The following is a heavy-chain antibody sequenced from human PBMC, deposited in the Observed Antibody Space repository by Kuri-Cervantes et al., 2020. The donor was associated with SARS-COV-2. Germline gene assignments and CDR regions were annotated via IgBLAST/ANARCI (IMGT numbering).Heavy chain of an antibody. CDR1: GFTFSSYS. CDR2: ISSGSSTI. J-gene: IGHJ4*02. Sequence: GESLKISCAASGFTFSSYSMNWVRQAPGKGLEWVSYISSGSSTIYYADSVKGRFTTSRDNAKNSLYLQMNSLRAEDTAVYYCARGGSTISLDYWGQGTLVTVSS. D-gene: IGHD5/OR15-5a*01. V-gene: IGHV3-48*04. CDR3: ARGGSTISLDY.